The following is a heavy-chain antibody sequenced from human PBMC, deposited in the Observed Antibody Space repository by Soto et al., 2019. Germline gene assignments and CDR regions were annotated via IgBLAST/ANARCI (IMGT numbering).Heavy chain of an antibody. CDR3: ARGGYYYDSSGYYYGGGYYYGMDV. J-gene: IGHJ6*02. CDR2: IYYSGST. CDR1: GGSISSYY. V-gene: IGHV4-59*12. Sequence: SETLSLTCTVSGGSISSYYWSWIRQPPGKGLEWIGYIYYSGSTNYNPSLKSRVTISVDTSKNQFSLKLSSVTAADTAVYYCARGGYYYDSSGYYYGGGYYYGMDVRGQGTTVTVS. D-gene: IGHD3-22*01.